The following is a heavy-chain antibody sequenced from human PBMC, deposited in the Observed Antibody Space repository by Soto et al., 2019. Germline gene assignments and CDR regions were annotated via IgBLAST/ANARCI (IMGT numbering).Heavy chain of an antibody. CDR2: TTSSGSYI. CDR3: ARDESAGSSTSN. V-gene: IGHV3-21*01. Sequence: DVQLVESGGGLVKPGGSLRLSCVASGPTFSTYGMNWIRQTPGKGLEWVSSTTSSGSYIHYADSVQGRFTVSRDNAKNSMYLQMNSLRVEDTAVYFCARDESAGSSTSNWGQGTLVTVSS. D-gene: IGHD2-2*01. J-gene: IGHJ4*02. CDR1: GPTFSTYG.